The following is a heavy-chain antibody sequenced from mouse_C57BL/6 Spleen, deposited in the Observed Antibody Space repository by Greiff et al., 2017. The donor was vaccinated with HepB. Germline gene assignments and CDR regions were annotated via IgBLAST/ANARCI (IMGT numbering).Heavy chain of an antibody. CDR2: IYPGSGSN. V-gene: IGHV1-55*01. CDR1: GYTFTSYW. J-gene: IGHJ4*01. CDR3: ARGTGRGPETLSYAMDY. D-gene: IGHD1-1*02. Sequence: QVQLQQPGAELVKPGASVKMSCKASGYTFTSYWITWVKQRPGQGLEWIGDIYPGSGSNNYNEKFKSKATLTVDTSTSTAYMQLSSLTSEDSAVYYCARGTGRGPETLSYAMDYWGQGTSVTVSS.